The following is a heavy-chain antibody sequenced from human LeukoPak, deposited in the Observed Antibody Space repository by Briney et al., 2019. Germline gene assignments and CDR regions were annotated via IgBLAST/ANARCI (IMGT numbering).Heavy chain of an antibody. CDR3: ARLPHPYDFWSGYYNRDY. J-gene: IGHJ4*02. Sequence: PSETLSLTCTVSGGSISSGSYYWSWIRQPAGKGLEWIGRIYTSGSTNYNPSLKSRVTISVDTSKNQFSLKLSSVTAADTAVYYCARLPHPYDFWSGYYNRDYWGQGTLVTVSS. CDR1: GGSISSGSYY. D-gene: IGHD3-3*01. V-gene: IGHV4-61*02. CDR2: IYTSGST.